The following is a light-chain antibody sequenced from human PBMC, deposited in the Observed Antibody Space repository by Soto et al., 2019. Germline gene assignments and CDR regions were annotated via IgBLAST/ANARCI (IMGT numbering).Light chain of an antibody. V-gene: IGLV1-44*01. Sequence: QSVLTQPPSASGTPGQRVTISCSGSSSNIGSNTVSWYQHLPGTAPKLLIYIDKNRPSGVPDRFSGSKSGSSASLAITGLQAEDEADYYCQTYDISLSGSYVFGTGTKVTVL. CDR1: SSNIGSNT. CDR2: IDK. CDR3: QTYDISLSGSYV. J-gene: IGLJ1*01.